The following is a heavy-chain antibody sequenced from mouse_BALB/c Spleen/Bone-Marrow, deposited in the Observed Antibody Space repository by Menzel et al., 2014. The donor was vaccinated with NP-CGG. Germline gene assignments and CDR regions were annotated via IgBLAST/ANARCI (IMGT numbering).Heavy chain of an antibody. CDR3: ARYNYGSSQFAY. Sequence: EVKLVESGAELVKPGASVKLSCTASGFNIKDTYMHWVKQRPEQGLEWIGRIDPANGNTKYDLKFQGKATITADTSSNQAYMQLSNLTSEDTAVYYCARYNYGSSQFAYWGQGTLVTVSA. J-gene: IGHJ3*01. CDR1: GFNIKDTY. V-gene: IGHV14-3*02. D-gene: IGHD1-1*01. CDR2: IDPANGNT.